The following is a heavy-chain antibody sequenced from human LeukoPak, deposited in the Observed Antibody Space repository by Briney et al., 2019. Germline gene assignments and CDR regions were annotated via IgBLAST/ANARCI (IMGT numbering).Heavy chain of an antibody. V-gene: IGHV3-30-3*01. D-gene: IGHD6-19*01. CDR3: ARGRYSSGWYGKLYYFDY. J-gene: IGHJ4*02. CDR1: GFTFSSYA. CDR2: ISYDGSNK. Sequence: GGSLRLSCAASGFTFSSYAMHWVRQAPGKGLEWVAVISYDGSNKYYADSVKGRFTISRDNAKNSLYLQMNSLRAEDTAVYYCARGRYSSGWYGKLYYFDYWGQGTLVTVSS.